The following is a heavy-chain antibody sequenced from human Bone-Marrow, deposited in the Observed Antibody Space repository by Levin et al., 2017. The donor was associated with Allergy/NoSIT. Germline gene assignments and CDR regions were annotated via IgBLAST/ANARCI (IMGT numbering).Heavy chain of an antibody. D-gene: IGHD3-9*01. CDR3: ARDWSITYYDILTGLSY. Sequence: GGSLRLSCAASGFTFSSYSMNWVRQAPGKGLEWVSYISSSSSTIYYADSVKGRFTISRDNAKNSLYLQMNSLRDEDTAVYYCARDWSITYYDILTGLSYWGQGTLVTVSS. CDR2: ISSSSSTI. V-gene: IGHV3-48*02. CDR1: GFTFSSYS. J-gene: IGHJ4*02.